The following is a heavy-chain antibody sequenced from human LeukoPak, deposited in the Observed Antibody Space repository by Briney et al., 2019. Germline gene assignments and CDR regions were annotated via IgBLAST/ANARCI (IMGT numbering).Heavy chain of an antibody. V-gene: IGHV3-23*01. D-gene: IGHD3-9*01. CDR2: ISDSGDRI. CDR3: ARETGLNYDILTGYYTRGYFDY. J-gene: IGHJ4*02. Sequence: GGSLRLSCAASGFTFSSYAMSWVRQAPGKGLEGVSTISDSGDRIYYADSVKGRFTISRDNSKNTLYLQMNSLRAEDTAVYYCARETGLNYDILTGYYTRGYFDYWGQGTLVTVSS. CDR1: GFTFSSYA.